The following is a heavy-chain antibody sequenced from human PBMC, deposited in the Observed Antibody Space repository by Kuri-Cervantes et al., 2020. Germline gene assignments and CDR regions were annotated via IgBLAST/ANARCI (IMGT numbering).Heavy chain of an antibody. Sequence: ASVKVSCKVSGYTFTSYGISWVRQAPGQGLEWMGIINPSGGSTSYAQKFQGRVTMTRDTSTSTVYMELSSLRSEDTAVYYCARDLGGSFGWFDPWGQGTLVTVSS. D-gene: IGHD3-16*01. V-gene: IGHV1-46*01. J-gene: IGHJ5*02. CDR2: INPSGGST. CDR3: ARDLGGSFGWFDP. CDR1: GYTFTSYG.